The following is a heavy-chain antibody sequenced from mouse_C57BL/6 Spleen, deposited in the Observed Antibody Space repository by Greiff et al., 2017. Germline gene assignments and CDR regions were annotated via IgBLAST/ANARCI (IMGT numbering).Heavy chain of an antibody. J-gene: IGHJ4*01. D-gene: IGHD1-1*01. CDR1: GYTFTDYS. CDR2: INPYNGGT. CDR3: ARGTTVVAMDY. Sequence: EVQLQQSGPVLVKPGASVKMSCKASGYTFTDYSMNWVKQSHGKSLEWIGVINPYNGGTSYNQKFKGKATLTVDKSSSTAYMGLNSLTSEDSAVDYGARGTTVVAMDYWGKGTSVTVSS. V-gene: IGHV1-19*01.